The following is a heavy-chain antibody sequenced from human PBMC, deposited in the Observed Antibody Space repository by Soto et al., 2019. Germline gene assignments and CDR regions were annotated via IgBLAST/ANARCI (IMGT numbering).Heavy chain of an antibody. Sequence: EVQLVESGGGLVKSGGSLRLSCAASGFTFSSYSMNWVRQAPGKGLEWVSSISSSSSYIYYADSVKGRFTISRDNAKNSLYLQMNSLRAEDTVLYYCATLTYCSSTSCYEHDYWGQGTLVTVSS. CDR2: ISSSSSYI. CDR3: ATLTYCSSTSCYEHDY. CDR1: GFTFSSYS. J-gene: IGHJ4*02. D-gene: IGHD2-2*01. V-gene: IGHV3-21*01.